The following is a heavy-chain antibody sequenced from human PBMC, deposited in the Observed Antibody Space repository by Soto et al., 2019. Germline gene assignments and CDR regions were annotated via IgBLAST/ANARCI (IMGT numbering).Heavy chain of an antibody. J-gene: IGHJ6*02. CDR2: ISGSGGIT. D-gene: IGHD6-13*01. V-gene: IGHV3-23*01. Sequence: GGSLRLSCTVSGFTFSSYAMTWVRQAPGKGLEWGSDISGSGGITYYAGSVKGRFTTSRDNAKNARYLQMISLRAEDTAVYYCARELKGSYSSSWYGYYYYGMDVWGQGTTVTVS. CDR1: GFTFSSYA. CDR3: ARELKGSYSSSWYGYYYYGMDV.